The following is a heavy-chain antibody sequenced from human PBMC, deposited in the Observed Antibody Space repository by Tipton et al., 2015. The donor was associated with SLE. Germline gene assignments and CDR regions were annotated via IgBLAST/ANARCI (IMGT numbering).Heavy chain of an antibody. V-gene: IGHV4-59*12. CDR1: GGSISSYY. CDR2: IYYSGST. Sequence: TLSLTCTVSGGSISSYYWSWIRQPPGKGLEWIGYIYYSGSTNYNPSLKSRVTISVDTSKNQFSLKLSSVTAADTAVYYCARDDDILTGYYIHWGQGTLVTVSS. J-gene: IGHJ4*02. CDR3: ARDDDILTGYYIH. D-gene: IGHD3-9*01.